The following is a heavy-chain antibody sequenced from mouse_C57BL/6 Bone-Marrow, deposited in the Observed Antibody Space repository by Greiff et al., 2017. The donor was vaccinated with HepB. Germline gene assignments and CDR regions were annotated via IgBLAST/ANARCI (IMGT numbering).Heavy chain of an antibody. J-gene: IGHJ1*03. V-gene: IGHV1-76*01. Sequence: VQLKQSGAELVRPGASVKLSCKASGYTFTDYYINWVKQRPGQGLEWIARIYPGSGNTYYNEKFKGKATLTAEKSSSTAYMQLSSLTSEDSAVYFCARRGSPYWYFDVWGTGTTVTVSS. CDR2: IYPGSGNT. CDR1: GYTFTDYY. CDR3: ARRGSPYWYFDV.